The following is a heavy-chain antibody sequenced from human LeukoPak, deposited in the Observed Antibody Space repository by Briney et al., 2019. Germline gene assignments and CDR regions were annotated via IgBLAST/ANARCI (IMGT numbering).Heavy chain of an antibody. CDR3: ARVGLLDCSSTSCYTYYYYYMDV. D-gene: IGHD2-2*02. Sequence: ASVKVSCKAYGFTFSISGVQWVRQARGQRPKWIGWSVVGSGNTNSAQKFQERVTVTWDMSTSTAHMELSSLRAEDTAVYYCARVGLLDCSSTSCYTYYYYYMDVWGKGTTVTVSS. CDR2: SVVGSGNT. V-gene: IGHV1-58*01. CDR1: GFTFSISG. J-gene: IGHJ6*03.